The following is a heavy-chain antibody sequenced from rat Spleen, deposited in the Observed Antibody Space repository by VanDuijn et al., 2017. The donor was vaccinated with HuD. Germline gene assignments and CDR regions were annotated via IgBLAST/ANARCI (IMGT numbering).Heavy chain of an antibody. V-gene: IGHV5-22*01. CDR1: GFTLSDHY. CDR3: ARHDRERRAAISYGWYFDF. Sequence: EVQLVESDGGLVQPGRSLKLSCAASGFTLSDHYMAWVRQAPTKGLEWVATIGNKGSITYYRDSVKGRFTISRNNAKSTLYLQMNSLRSEDTATYYCARHDRERRAAISYGWYFDFWGPGTMVTVSS. J-gene: IGHJ1*01. CDR2: IGNKGSIT. D-gene: IGHD1-2*01.